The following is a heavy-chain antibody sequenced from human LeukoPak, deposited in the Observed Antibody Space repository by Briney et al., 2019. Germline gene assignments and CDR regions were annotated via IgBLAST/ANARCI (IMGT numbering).Heavy chain of an antibody. Sequence: SGGSLRLSCAASRFTFRNYAMHWVRQAPGKGLECVAIISDDGTRTYYADSVKGRFTISRDNSKNTLYLQMNSLRAEDTAVYYCAQDLQFLLLMGEIDYWGQGTLVTVSS. CDR1: RFTFRNYA. V-gene: IGHV3-30*04. CDR2: ISDDGTRT. J-gene: IGHJ4*02. CDR3: AQDLQFLLLMGEIDY. D-gene: IGHD2-2*01.